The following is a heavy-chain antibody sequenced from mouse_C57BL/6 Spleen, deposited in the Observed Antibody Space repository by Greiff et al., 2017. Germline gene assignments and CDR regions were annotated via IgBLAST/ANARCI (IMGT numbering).Heavy chain of an antibody. CDR2: INPNNGGT. V-gene: IGHV1-26*01. CDR3: AFYYYGSSLYAMDY. D-gene: IGHD1-1*01. J-gene: IGHJ4*01. Sequence: VQLQQSGPELVKPGASVKISCKASGYTFTDYYMNWVKQSHGKSLEWIGDINPNNGGTSYNQKFKGKATLTVDKSSSTAYMELRSLTSEDSAVYYCAFYYYGSSLYAMDYWGQGTSVTVSS. CDR1: GYTFTDYY.